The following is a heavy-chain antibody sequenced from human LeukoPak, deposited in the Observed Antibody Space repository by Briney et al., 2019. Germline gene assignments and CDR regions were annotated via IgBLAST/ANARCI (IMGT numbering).Heavy chain of an antibody. Sequence: SETLSLTCTVSGGSISSYYWSWIRQPPGKGLEWIGSIYYSGSTNYNPSLKSRVTISVDTSKNQFSLKLSSVIAADTAVYYCARKPIIITFRGVIVQKKTIAFDIWGQGTMVTVSS. CDR3: ARKPIIITFRGVIVQKKTIAFDI. J-gene: IGHJ3*02. CDR2: IYYSGST. D-gene: IGHD3-16*02. CDR1: GGSISSYY. V-gene: IGHV4-59*12.